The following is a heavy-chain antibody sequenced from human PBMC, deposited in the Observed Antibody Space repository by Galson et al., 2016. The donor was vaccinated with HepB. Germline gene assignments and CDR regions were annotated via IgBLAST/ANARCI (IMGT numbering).Heavy chain of an antibody. J-gene: IGHJ4*02. CDR1: GGSISSYF. CDR3: SSLNRLGFCTGGSCYSGRAFDY. D-gene: IGHD2-15*01. CDR2: LHYSGST. V-gene: IGHV4-59*01. Sequence: ETLSLTCTVSGGSISSYFWSWIRQPPGKGLEWIGYLHYSGSTNYNPSLKSRVTMAVDTSKNQFSLKLSSVTAADTAVYYCSSLNRLGFCTGGSCYSGRAFDYWGQGTLVTVSS.